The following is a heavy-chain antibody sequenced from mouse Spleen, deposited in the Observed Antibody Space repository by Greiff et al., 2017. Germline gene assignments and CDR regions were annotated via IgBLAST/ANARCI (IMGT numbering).Heavy chain of an antibody. V-gene: IGHV7-1*01. CDR2: SRNKANDYTT. Sequence: EVKVVESGGGLVQSGRSLRLSCATSGFTFSDFYMEWVRQAPGKGLEWIAASRNKANDYTTEYSASVKGRFIVSRDTSQSILYLQMNALRAEDTAIYYCARDAPWDYGSSHWYFDVWGTGTTVTVSS. CDR3: ARDAPWDYGSSHWYFDV. D-gene: IGHD1-1*01. J-gene: IGHJ1*03. CDR1: GFTFSDFY.